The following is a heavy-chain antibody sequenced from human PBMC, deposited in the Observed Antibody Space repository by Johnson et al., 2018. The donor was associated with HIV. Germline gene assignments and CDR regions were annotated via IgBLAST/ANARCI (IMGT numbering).Heavy chain of an antibody. CDR1: GFTFSTCA. CDR2: ISYDAITK. CDR3: ARDWPPLPSITMTLDAFDI. Sequence: VQLVESGGGVVQPGRSLRLSCAASGFTFSTCAMHWVRQAPGKGLEWVAVISYDAITKYYADSVKGRFTISRDNSKSMLHLQMNSLRTDDAAVYYCARDWPPLPSITMTLDAFDIWGQGTMVTVSS. V-gene: IGHV3-30*04. J-gene: IGHJ3*02. D-gene: IGHD3-22*01.